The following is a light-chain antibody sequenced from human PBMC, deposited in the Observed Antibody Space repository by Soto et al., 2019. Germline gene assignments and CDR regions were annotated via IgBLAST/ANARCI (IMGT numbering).Light chain of an antibody. CDR3: YSYAGTDTFV. J-gene: IGLJ2*01. V-gene: IGLV2-11*01. CDR2: DVN. CDR1: SSDVGGYNY. Sequence: QSVLTQPRSVSGSPGQSVTISCTGSSSDVGGYNYVSWYQQHPGNAPKVMIYDVNKRPSGVPDRFSGSKSGSTASLTISGLQAEDEADYYCYSYAGTDTFVFGGGTKLTVL.